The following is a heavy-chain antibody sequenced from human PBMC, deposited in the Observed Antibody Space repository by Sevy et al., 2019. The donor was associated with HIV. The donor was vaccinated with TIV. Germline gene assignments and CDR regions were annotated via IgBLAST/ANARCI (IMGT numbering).Heavy chain of an antibody. CDR2: ISYDGINK. CDR1: GCIFSNYA. CDR3: ARDSNSGYYYYYAMDV. V-gene: IGHV3-30-3*01. D-gene: IGHD1-26*01. J-gene: IGHJ6*02. Sequence: GGSLRLSCAASGCIFSNYAMHWVRQAPGKGLEWVAVISYDGINKYYADSVKGRFTISRDNSKNTLYVQMNSLRAEDTAVYYCARDSNSGYYYYYAMDVWGQGTTVTVSS.